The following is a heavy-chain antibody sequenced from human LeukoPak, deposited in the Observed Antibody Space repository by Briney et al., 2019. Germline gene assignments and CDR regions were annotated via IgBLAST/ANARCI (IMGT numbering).Heavy chain of an antibody. V-gene: IGHV3-11*04. Sequence: GGSLRLSCAASGFTFSDYYMSWIRQAPGKGLEWVSYIVSSGSTIYYADSVKGRFTISRDNAKNSLYLQMNSLRAEDTAVYYCARDLVSSSGYCDYWGQGTLVTVSS. J-gene: IGHJ4*02. CDR1: GFTFSDYY. D-gene: IGHD6-19*01. CDR3: ARDLVSSSGYCDY. CDR2: IVSSGSTI.